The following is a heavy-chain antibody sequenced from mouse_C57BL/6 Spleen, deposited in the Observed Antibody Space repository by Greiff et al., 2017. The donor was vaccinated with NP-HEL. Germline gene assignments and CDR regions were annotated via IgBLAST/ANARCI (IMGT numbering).Heavy chain of an antibody. J-gene: IGHJ2*01. CDR1: GYTFTSYW. Sequence: VQLQQSGAELVKPGASVKMSCKASGYTFTSYWITWVKQRPGQGLEWIGDIYPGSGSTNYNEKFKSKATLTVDTSSSTAYMQLSSLTSEDSAVYYCARIDWDEYYFDYWGQGTTLTVSS. CDR3: ARIDWDEYYFDY. D-gene: IGHD4-1*01. V-gene: IGHV1-55*01. CDR2: IYPGSGST.